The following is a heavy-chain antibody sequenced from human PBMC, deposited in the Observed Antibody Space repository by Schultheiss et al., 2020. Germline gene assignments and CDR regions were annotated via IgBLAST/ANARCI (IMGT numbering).Heavy chain of an antibody. Sequence: SATLSLTCTVSGGSISSYYWTWIRQPAGKGLEWIGRIYTSGSTNYNPSLKSRVTMSVDTSKNQFSLKLRSVTAADTAVYYCATSTFGGPLHYFDYWGQGTLVTVAS. V-gene: IGHV4-4*07. CDR2: IYTSGST. J-gene: IGHJ4*02. D-gene: IGHD3-16*01. CDR3: ATSTFGGPLHYFDY. CDR1: GGSISSYY.